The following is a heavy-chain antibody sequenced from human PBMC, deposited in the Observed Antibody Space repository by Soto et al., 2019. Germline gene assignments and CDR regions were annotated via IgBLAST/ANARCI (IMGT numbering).Heavy chain of an antibody. V-gene: IGHV3-30*18. CDR2: ISYDGSNK. CDR1: GFNLSSYG. J-gene: IGHJ5*02. D-gene: IGHD6-6*01. CDR3: AKDPYSSSSHWFDP. Sequence: GGSLRLSCAASGFNLSSYGMYWVRQAPGKGLEWVAGISYDGSNKNYVDSVKGRFSITRDNSKNMVFLQMSSLRVEDTAVYYCAKDPYSSSSHWFDPWGQGTLVTVSS.